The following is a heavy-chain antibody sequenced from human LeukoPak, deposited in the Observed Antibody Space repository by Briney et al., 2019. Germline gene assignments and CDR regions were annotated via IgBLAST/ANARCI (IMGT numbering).Heavy chain of an antibody. J-gene: IGHJ5*02. V-gene: IGHV1-18*01. Sequence: ASVKVSCKASGYTFTSYGISWVRQAPGQGLEWMGWISAYNGNTNYAQKLQGRVTMTTDTSTSTAYMELRSLRSDDTAVYYCARDAPLVWMAAAGTHWFDPWGQGTLVTVSS. CDR1: GYTFTSYG. CDR2: ISAYNGNT. CDR3: ARDAPLVWMAAAGTHWFDP. D-gene: IGHD6-13*01.